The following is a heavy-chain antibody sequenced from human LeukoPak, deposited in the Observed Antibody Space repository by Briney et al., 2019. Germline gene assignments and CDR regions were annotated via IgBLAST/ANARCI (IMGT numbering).Heavy chain of an antibody. J-gene: IGHJ4*02. D-gene: IGHD1-26*01. CDR3: VRDLGGRSGH. CDR2: INEDGSTT. CDR1: GFTFSSNW. V-gene: IGHV3-74*01. Sequence: GGSLRLSCAASGFTFSSNWMHWVRQAPGKGLVWVSRINEDGSTTNYADYVKGRSTIFRDNAKNTLYLQMNSLRAEDTAVYYCVRDLGGRSGHWGQGTLVTVSS.